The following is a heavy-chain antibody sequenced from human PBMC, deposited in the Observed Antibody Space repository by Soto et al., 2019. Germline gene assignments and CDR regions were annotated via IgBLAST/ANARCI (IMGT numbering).Heavy chain of an antibody. V-gene: IGHV5-10-1*01. Sequence: GESLKISCQDSGYGFTTKWISWVRQMPGKGLEWVGRVDPSDSYTDYSPSFRGHVIISVDRSVSTAYLEWSSLKASDSAIYYCVSHSSKTVAARALFDPWGQGSLVTVSS. CDR2: VDPSDSYT. CDR1: GYGFTTKW. D-gene: IGHD6-6*01. CDR3: VSHSSKTVAARALFDP. J-gene: IGHJ5*02.